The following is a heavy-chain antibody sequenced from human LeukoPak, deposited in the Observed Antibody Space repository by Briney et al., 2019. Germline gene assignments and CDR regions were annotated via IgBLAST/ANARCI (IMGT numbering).Heavy chain of an antibody. V-gene: IGHV3-48*03. CDR2: ISSSGSTI. Sequence: GGSLRLSCAASGFTFSSYEMNWVRQAPGKGLEWVSYISSSGSTIYYADSVKGRFTISRDNAKNSLYLQMNSLRAEDTAVYYCAREGYSSSWYTDYWGRGTLVTVSS. J-gene: IGHJ4*02. CDR3: AREGYSSSWYTDY. CDR1: GFTFSSYE. D-gene: IGHD6-13*01.